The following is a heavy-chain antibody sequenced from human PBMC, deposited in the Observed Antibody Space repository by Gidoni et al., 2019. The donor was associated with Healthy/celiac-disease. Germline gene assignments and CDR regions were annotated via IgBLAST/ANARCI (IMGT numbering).Heavy chain of an antibody. V-gene: IGHV3-48*02. D-gene: IGHD6-13*01. CDR3: ARGPFRVAAAGTMGY. J-gene: IGHJ4*02. CDR1: GFTFSSYS. CDR2: ISSSSSTI. Sequence: EVQLVESGGGLVQPGGSLRLSCTASGFTFSSYSLNWVRQAHGQGLEWFSYISSSSSTIYDADSVKGRFTISRDNAKNSLYLQMNSLRDEDTAVYYCARGPFRVAAAGTMGYWGQGTLVTVSS.